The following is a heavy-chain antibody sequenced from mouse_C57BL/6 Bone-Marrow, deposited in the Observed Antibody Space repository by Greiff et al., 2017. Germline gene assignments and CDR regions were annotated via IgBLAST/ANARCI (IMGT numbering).Heavy chain of an antibody. CDR3: ARDDGGRN. D-gene: IGHD2-12*01. CDR1: GYTFTDYY. J-gene: IGHJ2*01. CDR2: INPNNGGT. Sequence: EVQLQQSGPELVKPGASVKISCKASGYTFTDYYMNWVKQSHGKSLEWIGDINPNNGGTSYNQKFKGKATLTVDKSSSTAYMELRSLTSEDSAVYYCARDDGGRNWGQGTTLTVSS. V-gene: IGHV1-26*01.